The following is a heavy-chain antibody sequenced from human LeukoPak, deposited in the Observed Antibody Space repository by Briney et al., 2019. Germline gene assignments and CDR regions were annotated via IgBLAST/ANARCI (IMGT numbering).Heavy chain of an antibody. J-gene: IGHJ3*02. V-gene: IGHV1-69*05. Sequence: EWMGRIIPIFGTPTYAQKFQRRVTIATDESTSTAYMELSSLRSEDTAVYYCARDESFDIWGQGTMVTVSS. CDR2: IIPIFGTP. CDR3: ARDESFDI.